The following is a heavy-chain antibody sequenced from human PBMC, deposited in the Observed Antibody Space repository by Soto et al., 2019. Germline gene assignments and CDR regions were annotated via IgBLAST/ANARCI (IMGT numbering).Heavy chain of an antibody. CDR2: IGESGTPT. D-gene: IGHD2-2*01. CDR1: GFTFSSYA. J-gene: IGHJ6*02. CDR3: ARYIPGVRYYGMDV. V-gene: IGHV3-23*01. Sequence: GGSLRLSFAASGFTFSSYAMKWVRQAPGKGLEWVSLIGESGTPTYYADSVKGRFTISRDNSGNTLFLEMYSLRAEDTAVYYCARYIPGVRYYGMDVWGQGTTVTVSS.